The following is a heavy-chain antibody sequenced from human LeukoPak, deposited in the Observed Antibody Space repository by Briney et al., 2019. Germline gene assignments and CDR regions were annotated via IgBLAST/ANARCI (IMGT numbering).Heavy chain of an antibody. CDR2: INHSGSA. Sequence: SETLSLTCAVYGGSFSSYHWSWIRQPPGKGLEWIGEINHSGSANYNPSLKSRVTISVDTSKNQFSLKLSSVTAADTAVYYCARLPYYDSSGYYYRDYYMDVWGKGTTVTISS. V-gene: IGHV4-34*01. D-gene: IGHD3-22*01. J-gene: IGHJ6*03. CDR3: ARLPYYDSSGYYYRDYYMDV. CDR1: GGSFSSYH.